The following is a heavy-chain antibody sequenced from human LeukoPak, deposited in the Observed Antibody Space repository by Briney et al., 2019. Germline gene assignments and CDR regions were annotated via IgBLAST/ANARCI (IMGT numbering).Heavy chain of an antibody. V-gene: IGHV3-30*02. CDR3: AKRGLSRSSGYYYDY. CDR2: IRYDGSNK. CDR1: GFTFSSYG. J-gene: IGHJ4*02. D-gene: IGHD3-22*01. Sequence: PGGSLRLSCAASGFTFSSYGVHWVRQAPGKGLEWVAFIRYDGSNKYYADSVKGRFTISRDNSKNTLYLQMNSLRAEDTAVYYCAKRGLSRSSGYYYDYWGQGTLVTVSS.